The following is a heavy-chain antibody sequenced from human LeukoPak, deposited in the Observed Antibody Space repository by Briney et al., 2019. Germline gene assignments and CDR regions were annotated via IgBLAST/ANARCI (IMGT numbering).Heavy chain of an antibody. CDR1: GGSISSSSYY. Sequence: SETLSLTCTVSGGSISSSSYYWGWIRQPPGKGLEWIGSIYYSGSTYYNPSLKSRVTISVDTSKNQFSLKLSSVTAADTAVYYCARHPGYSYAYVDYWGQGTLVTVSS. CDR2: IYYSGST. V-gene: IGHV4-39*07. J-gene: IGHJ4*02. D-gene: IGHD5-18*01. CDR3: ARHPGYSYAYVDY.